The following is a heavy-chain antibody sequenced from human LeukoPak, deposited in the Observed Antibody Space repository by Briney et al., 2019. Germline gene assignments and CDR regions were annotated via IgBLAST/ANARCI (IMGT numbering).Heavy chain of an antibody. V-gene: IGHV4-59*01. Sequence: PSETLSLTCTVSGGSISSYYWSWIRQPPGKGLEWIGYIYYSGSTNYNPSLKSRVTISVDTPKNQFSLKLSFVTAAGTAVYYCARDSGSYLHLDYWGQGTLVTVSS. CDR3: ARDSGSYLHLDY. CDR1: GGSISSYY. D-gene: IGHD1-26*01. CDR2: IYYSGST. J-gene: IGHJ4*02.